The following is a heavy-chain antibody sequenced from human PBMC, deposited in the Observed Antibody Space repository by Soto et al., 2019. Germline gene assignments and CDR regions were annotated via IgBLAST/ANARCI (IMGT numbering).Heavy chain of an antibody. V-gene: IGHV4-59*08. CDR3: AIHSPPFLYGSGPWDV. CDR1: GGSISNSY. J-gene: IGHJ6*02. Sequence: QVQLQESGPGLVRPSETLSLTCTVSGGSISNSYWSWIRQSPENGLEWIGYIYSSGSTNYNPSLNSRVTISVDTSKNQFSLKLSSLSAADTAVYYCAIHSPPFLYGSGPWDVWGQGTTVTVSS. D-gene: IGHD3-10*01. CDR2: IYSSGST.